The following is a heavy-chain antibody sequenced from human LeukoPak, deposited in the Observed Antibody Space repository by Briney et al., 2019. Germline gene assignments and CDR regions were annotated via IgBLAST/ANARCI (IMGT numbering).Heavy chain of an antibody. CDR2: INLIGST. CDR1: GGFFSGYY. D-gene: IGHD3-9*01. V-gene: IGHV4-34*01. Sequence: SDTLSLTCAVFGGFFSGYYWSWIRQPPGKGLDWIGEINLIGSTNYNPSLKSRVTISVDTSQYQFSLKLSAVTAADTAAYYFAGGSEAVITILNWFDPWGKGTLVTVSS. CDR3: AGGSEAVITILNWFDP. J-gene: IGHJ5*02.